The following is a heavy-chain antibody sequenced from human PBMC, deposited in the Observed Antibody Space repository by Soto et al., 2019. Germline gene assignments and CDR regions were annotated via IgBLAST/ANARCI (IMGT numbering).Heavy chain of an antibody. CDR1: AGSISSYY. D-gene: IGHD3-22*01. CDR2: IYYSGST. CDR3: ASAGDYYDSSGYPVSY. J-gene: IGHJ4*02. V-gene: IGHV4-59*01. Sequence: PSETLSLTCTVSAGSISSYYWSWIRQPPGKGLEWIGYIYYSGSTNYNPSLKSRVTISVDTSKNQFSLKLSSVTAADTAVYYCASAGDYYDSSGYPVSYWGQGTLVTVSS.